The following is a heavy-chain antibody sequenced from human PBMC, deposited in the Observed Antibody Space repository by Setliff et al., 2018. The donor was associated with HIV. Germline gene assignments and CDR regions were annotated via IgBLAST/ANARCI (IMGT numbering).Heavy chain of an antibody. J-gene: IGHJ3*02. CDR2: LSGSGGPT. D-gene: IGHD3-10*02. V-gene: IGHV3-23*01. CDR3: AKVFVFGVDAFDI. Sequence: GGSLRLSCAASELTFSNYAMTWVRQAPGKGLEWVSSLSGSGGPTHYAESVKGRFTISKDNSKNTLYLQMSSLRDEDTAVYYCAKVFVFGVDAFDIWGQGTMVTVSS. CDR1: ELTFSNYA.